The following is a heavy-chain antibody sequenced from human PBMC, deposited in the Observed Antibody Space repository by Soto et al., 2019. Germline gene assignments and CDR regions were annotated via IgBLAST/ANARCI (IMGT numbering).Heavy chain of an antibody. D-gene: IGHD3-10*01. J-gene: IGHJ6*03. V-gene: IGHV3-73*01. CDR3: TRRGNFGSLGNYYYMDV. CDR1: GFTFSGSA. CDR2: IRSKANSYAT. Sequence: EVQLVESGGGLVQPGGSLKLSCAASGFTFSGSAMHWVRQASGKGLEWVGRIRSKANSYATAYAASVKGRFTISRDDSKNTAYLQMNSLKTEDTAVYYCTRRGNFGSLGNYYYMDVWGKGTTVTVSS.